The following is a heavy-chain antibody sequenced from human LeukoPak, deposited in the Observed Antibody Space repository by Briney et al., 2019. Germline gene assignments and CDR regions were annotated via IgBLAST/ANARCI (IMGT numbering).Heavy chain of an antibody. J-gene: IGHJ5*02. CDR3: ARSNVAVRRGDNWFDP. CDR2: IHPNSGAT. CDR1: GYTFTAFY. D-gene: IGHD6-6*01. Sequence: ASVNVSCKASGYTFTAFYIHWVRQAPGQGLEWMGWIHPNSGATIYAQKFQGRFIVTRDTSISTAYMELNSLTSDDTAMYYCARSNVAVRRGDNWFDPWGQGTLVTVSS. V-gene: IGHV1-2*02.